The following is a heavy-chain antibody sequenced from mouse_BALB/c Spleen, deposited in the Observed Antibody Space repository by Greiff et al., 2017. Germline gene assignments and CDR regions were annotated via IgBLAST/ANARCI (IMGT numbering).Heavy chain of an antibody. CDR2: IWAGGST. CDR1: GFSLTSYG. J-gene: IGHJ3*01. Sequence: VQLQESGPGLVAPSQSLSITCTVSGFSLTSYGVHWVRQPPGKGLEWLGVIWAGGSTNYNSALMSRLSISKDNSKSQVFLKMNSLQTDDTAMYYCARERDYDGYYEFAYWGQGTLVTVSA. V-gene: IGHV2-9*02. CDR3: ARERDYDGYYEFAY. D-gene: IGHD2-3*01.